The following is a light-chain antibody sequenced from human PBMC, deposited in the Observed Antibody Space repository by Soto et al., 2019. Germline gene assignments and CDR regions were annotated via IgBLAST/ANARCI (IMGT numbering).Light chain of an antibody. Sequence: QAVVTQEPSLTVSPGGTVTLTCGSSTGPVTTGHYVYWFQQKPGQAPRTLIYDTRNKHSWTPARFSGSLLRGKAALTLWGAQPEDEADYYCFLSHSGGRGVFGGGTKLTVL. CDR1: TGPVTTGHY. V-gene: IGLV7-46*01. J-gene: IGLJ3*02. CDR2: DTR. CDR3: FLSHSGGRGV.